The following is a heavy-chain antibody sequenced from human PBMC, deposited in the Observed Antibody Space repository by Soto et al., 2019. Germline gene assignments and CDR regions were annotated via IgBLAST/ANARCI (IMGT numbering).Heavy chain of an antibody. CDR3: ARDGMTTGDT. V-gene: IGHV4-4*07. CDR2: VFSSVSA. J-gene: IGHJ4*02. Sequence: SETLSLTXIVSGVSVRSYTWSWVRQPANKGLEWIGRVFSSVSATYNPSLKSRVSISMDTPENRISLKLDSVTAADAGVHFCARDGMTTGDTWGPGTLVTVSS. CDR1: GVSVRSYT. D-gene: IGHD2-21*02.